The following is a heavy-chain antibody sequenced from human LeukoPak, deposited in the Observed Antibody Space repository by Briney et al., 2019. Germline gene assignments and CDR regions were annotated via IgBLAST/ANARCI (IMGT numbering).Heavy chain of an antibody. J-gene: IGHJ4*02. V-gene: IGHV4-59*01. Sequence: SETLSLTCTVSGGSISSYYWSWIRQPPGKGLEWIGYISYSGRTNYNPSLKSRVTISVDTSKNQFSLRLSSVTAADTAVYYCARAAEYSSGWYLFDYWGQGILVTVSA. CDR1: GGSISSYY. D-gene: IGHD6-19*01. CDR3: ARAAEYSSGWYLFDY. CDR2: ISYSGRT.